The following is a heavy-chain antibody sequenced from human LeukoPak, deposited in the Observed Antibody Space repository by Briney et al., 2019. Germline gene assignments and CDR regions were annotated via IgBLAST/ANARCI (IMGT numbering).Heavy chain of an antibody. J-gene: IGHJ4*02. CDR3: ATGGYASGSDY. Sequence: GASVKVSCKVSGYSLTTLSMHWVRQAPGKGLEWMGGFDPEDGETIYAQKFQGRVTITEDTSTDTAYMELSSLRSEDTAVYYCATGGYASGSDYWGQGTLVTVSS. V-gene: IGHV1-24*01. CDR2: FDPEDGET. CDR1: GYSLTTLS. D-gene: IGHD3-10*01.